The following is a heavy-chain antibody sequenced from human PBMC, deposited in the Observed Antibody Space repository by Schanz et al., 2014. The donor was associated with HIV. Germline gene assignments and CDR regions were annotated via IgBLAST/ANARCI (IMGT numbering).Heavy chain of an antibody. D-gene: IGHD3-10*01. CDR1: GFSFRTFG. J-gene: IGHJ4*02. CDR2: IYYDGTNK. CDR3: ARGFQGFDY. Sequence: QEQLVASGGGVVQPGRSLRLSCVASGFSFRTFGMHWVRQAPGKGLEWVALIYYDGTNKYYTDSVKGRFTISRDNSKNTLYLQMNSLRAEDTSVYYCARGFQGFDYWGQGTLVTVSS. V-gene: IGHV3-33*01.